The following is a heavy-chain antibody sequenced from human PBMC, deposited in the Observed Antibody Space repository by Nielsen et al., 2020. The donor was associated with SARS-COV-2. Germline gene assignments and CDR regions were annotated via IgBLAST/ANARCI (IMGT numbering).Heavy chain of an antibody. Sequence: GEFLKISYAASGIMVSDSYMSWIRETPGKGQEWISYISSSGSYNNYEDSVKGRFTISRDNGKKSQYLQINILRVEDTSVYYCAREGRNLPLDFCGQGTLFTVSS. V-gene: IGHV3-11*05. J-gene: IGHJ4*02. CDR2: ISSSGSYN. CDR1: GIMVSDSY. CDR3: AREGRNLPLDF.